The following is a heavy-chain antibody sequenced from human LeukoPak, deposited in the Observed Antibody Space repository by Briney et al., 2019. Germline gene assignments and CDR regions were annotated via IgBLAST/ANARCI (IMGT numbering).Heavy chain of an antibody. Sequence: SETPSLTCTVSGGSISSGGYYWSWIRQHPGKGLEWIGYIYYSGSTYYNPSLKSRVTISVDASKNQFSLKLSSVTAADTAVYYCARAPYDSSGYYYYFDYWGQGTLVTVSS. J-gene: IGHJ4*02. D-gene: IGHD3-22*01. CDR1: GGSISSGGYY. CDR3: ARAPYDSSGYYYYFDY. CDR2: IYYSGST. V-gene: IGHV4-31*03.